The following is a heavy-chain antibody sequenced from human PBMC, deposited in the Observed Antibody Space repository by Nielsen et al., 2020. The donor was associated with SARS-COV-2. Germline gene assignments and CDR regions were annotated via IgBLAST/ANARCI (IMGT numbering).Heavy chain of an antibody. CDR3: TTVQQLVGYYYYYMDV. CDR2: IKSKTDGGTT. V-gene: IGHV3-15*01. J-gene: IGHJ6*03. D-gene: IGHD6-13*01. Sequence: WIRQPPGKGLEWVGRIKSKTDGGTTDYAAPVKGRFTISRDDSINTLYLQMNSLKTEDTAVYYCTTVQQLVGYYYYYMDVWAKGPRSPSP.